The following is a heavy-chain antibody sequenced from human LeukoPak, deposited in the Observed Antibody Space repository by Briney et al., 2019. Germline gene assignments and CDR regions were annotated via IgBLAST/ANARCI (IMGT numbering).Heavy chain of an antibody. J-gene: IGHJ4*02. Sequence: SETLSLTCTVSGGSISSGSYYWSWIRQPAGKGLEWIGRIYTSGSTNYNPSLKSRVTISVDTSKNQFSLKLSSVTAADTAVYYCARVASPMVRGSLSFDYWGQGTLVTVSS. D-gene: IGHD3-10*01. CDR3: ARVASPMVRGSLSFDY. CDR1: GGSISSGSYY. CDR2: IYTSGST. V-gene: IGHV4-61*02.